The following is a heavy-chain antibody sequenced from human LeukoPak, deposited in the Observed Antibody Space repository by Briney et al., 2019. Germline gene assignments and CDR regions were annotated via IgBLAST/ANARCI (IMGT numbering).Heavy chain of an antibody. CDR3: VRHDGRGGATMGSLDS. V-gene: IGHV4-39*01. J-gene: IGHJ4*02. CDR2: LYLSRTT. CDR1: GGSISGGSHH. D-gene: IGHD5-12*01. Sequence: PSETLSLTCTVSGGSISGGSHHWGWFRQSPGRGLEWIGSLYLSRTTYYNPSLNSRVTISVDTSKNQFSLQLNSVTAADTAVYYCVRHDGRGGATMGSLDSWGQGSLVTVSS.